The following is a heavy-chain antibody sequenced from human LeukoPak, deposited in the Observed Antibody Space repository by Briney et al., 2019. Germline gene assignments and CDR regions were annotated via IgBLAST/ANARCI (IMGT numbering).Heavy chain of an antibody. CDR3: ARADYDSSGYYFFDY. D-gene: IGHD3-22*01. V-gene: IGHV4-59*01. Sequence: SETLSLTCTVSGGSISSYYWSCIRQPPGKGLEWIVYIYYSGSTSYNPSLKSRVTISVDTSKNQFSLELSSVTAADAAVYYCARADYDSSGYYFFDYWGQGTLVTVSS. CDR2: IYYSGST. CDR1: GGSISSYY. J-gene: IGHJ4*02.